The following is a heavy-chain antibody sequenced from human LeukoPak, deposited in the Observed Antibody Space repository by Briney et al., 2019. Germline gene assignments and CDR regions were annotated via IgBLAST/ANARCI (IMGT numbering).Heavy chain of an antibody. CDR1: GGSISSYY. V-gene: IGHV4-59*01. CDR2: IYRTGST. D-gene: IGHD1-26*01. J-gene: IGHJ5*02. CDR3: ARGSGSYSNWFDP. Sequence: PSETLSLTCNVSGGSISSYYWSWIRQPPGKGLEWIGYIYRTGSTNYNPSLKSRVTISADTSKSQFSLKLSSVTAADTAVYYCARGSGSYSNWFDPWGQGTLVTVSS.